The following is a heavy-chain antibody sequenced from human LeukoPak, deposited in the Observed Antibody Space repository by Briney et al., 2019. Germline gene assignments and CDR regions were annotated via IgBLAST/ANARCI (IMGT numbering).Heavy chain of an antibody. CDR1: GGSFSGFY. CDR2: ISHNGGP. Sequence: SETLSLTCAVYGGSFSGFYWSWIRQPPEKGLECIGEISHNGGPNYNPSFESRVTLSVETSKNQFSLNLTSLTAADTAVYYCARGKKRQGLYDYWGPGTLATVSS. CDR3: ARGKKRQGLYDY. V-gene: IGHV4-34*01. J-gene: IGHJ4*02.